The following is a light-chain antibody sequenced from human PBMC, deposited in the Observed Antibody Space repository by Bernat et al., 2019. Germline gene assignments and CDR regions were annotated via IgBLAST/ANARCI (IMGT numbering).Light chain of an antibody. CDR2: KVS. Sequence: DVVMTQSPLSLLVTLGQPASISCRSSQSLVHTDGNTYLNWFHQRPGQPPRRLIHKVSNRDSGIPDRFSGSGSGTYFTLEISRVEVEDAGLYYCMQGTHWPLWTFGQGTKVEIE. J-gene: IGKJ1*01. CDR3: MQGTHWPLWT. V-gene: IGKV2-30*02. CDR1: QSLVHTDGNTY.